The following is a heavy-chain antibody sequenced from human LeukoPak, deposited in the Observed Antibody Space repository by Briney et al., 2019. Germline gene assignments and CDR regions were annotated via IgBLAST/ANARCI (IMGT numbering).Heavy chain of an antibody. V-gene: IGHV3-23*01. Sequence: GGSLRLSCAASGFTFSSHGMSWVRQAPGKGLEWVSGIVGGAGGAYYADSVKGRFTISRDNSKNTLYLQMNSLRAEDTAVYYCAHGSMYQLDYWGQGTLVTVSS. D-gene: IGHD2-2*01. J-gene: IGHJ4*02. CDR3: AHGSMYQLDY. CDR1: GFTFSSHG. CDR2: IVGGAGGA.